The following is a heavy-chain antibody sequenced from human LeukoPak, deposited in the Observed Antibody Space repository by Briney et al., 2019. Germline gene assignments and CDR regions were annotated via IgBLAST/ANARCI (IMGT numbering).Heavy chain of an antibody. V-gene: IGHV4-31*03. CDR1: GGSISSGGYY. CDR2: IYYSGST. D-gene: IGHD4-17*01. CDR3: ARAVTTLYWFDP. Sequence: SETLSLTCTVSGGSISSGGYYWSWIRQHPGKGLEWIGYIYYSGSTYYNPSLKSRVTISVDTSKNQFSLKLSSVTAADTAVYYCARAVTTLYWFDPWGQGTLVTVSS. J-gene: IGHJ5*02.